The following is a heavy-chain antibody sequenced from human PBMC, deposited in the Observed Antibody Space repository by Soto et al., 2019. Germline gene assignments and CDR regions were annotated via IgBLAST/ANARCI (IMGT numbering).Heavy chain of an antibody. D-gene: IGHD2-8*01. CDR3: AKMAVSYYYMDV. CDR2: LYHRGSS. J-gene: IGHJ6*03. Sequence: SETLSLTCTVSGASISNYYWIWIRQAPGKGLEWIAYLYHRGSSKYNPSLQSRVTMSLDPSKNQFSLRLTSVTAADTAIYYCAKMAVSYYYMDVWGGGTPVTLSS. V-gene: IGHV4-59*08. CDR1: GASISNYY.